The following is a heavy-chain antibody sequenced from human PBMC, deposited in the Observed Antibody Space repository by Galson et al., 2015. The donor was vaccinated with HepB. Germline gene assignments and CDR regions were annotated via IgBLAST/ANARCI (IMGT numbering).Heavy chain of an antibody. CDR3: VKDSLDYHHCNTSCYLDY. D-gene: IGHD2-2*01. V-gene: IGHV3-64D*06. CDR1: GFTFSSYV. J-gene: IGHJ4*02. CDR2: ISSNGGST. Sequence: SLRLSCAASGFTFSSYVMHWVRQVPGKGLEYVSAISSNGGSTYYADSVKGRITISRDNSKNTLYLQMSSLRAEDTAVYYCVKDSLDYHHCNTSCYLDYWGQGTLVTVSS.